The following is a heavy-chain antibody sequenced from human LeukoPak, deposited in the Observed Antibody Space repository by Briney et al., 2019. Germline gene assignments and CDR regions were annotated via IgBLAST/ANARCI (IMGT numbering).Heavy chain of an antibody. CDR3: ARLLNTRRLVPAAMIVSSLRGGFDY. CDR2: INHSGST. V-gene: IGHV4-34*01. J-gene: IGHJ4*02. Sequence: SETLSLTCAVYGGSFSGYYWSWIRQPPGKGLEWIGEINHSGSTNYNPPLKSRVTISVDTSKNQFSLKLSSVTAADTAVYYCARLLNTRRLVPAAMIVSSLRGGFDYWGQGTLVTVSP. CDR1: GGSFSGYY. D-gene: IGHD2-2*01.